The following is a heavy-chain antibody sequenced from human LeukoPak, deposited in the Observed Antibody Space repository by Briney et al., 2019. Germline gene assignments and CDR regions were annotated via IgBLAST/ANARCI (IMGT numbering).Heavy chain of an antibody. CDR1: GGSISSGGYY. D-gene: IGHD3-9*01. CDR2: IYYSGSP. V-gene: IGHV4-31*03. CDR3: ASLYYDILTGHQDAFDI. J-gene: IGHJ3*02. Sequence: SETLSLTCTVSGGSISSGGYYWSWIRQHPGKGLEWIGNIYYSGSPNYNPSLKSRITISVDTSKNQFSLKLSSVTAADTAVYYCASLYYDILTGHQDAFDIWGQGTMVTVSS.